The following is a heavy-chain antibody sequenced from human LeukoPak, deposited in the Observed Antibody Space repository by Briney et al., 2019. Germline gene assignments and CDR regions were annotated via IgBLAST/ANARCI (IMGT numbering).Heavy chain of an antibody. V-gene: IGHV4-61*08. D-gene: IGHD3-22*01. CDR2: IYYSGST. Sequence: SETLSLTCAVSGGSISSGGYSWSWIRQPPGKGLEWIGYIYYSGSTNYNPSLKSRVTISVDTSKNQFSLKLSSVTAADTAVYYCARRNYYDSSGYYRPYNWFDPWGQGTLVTVSS. CDR1: GGSISSGGYS. CDR3: ARRNYYDSSGYYRPYNWFDP. J-gene: IGHJ5*02.